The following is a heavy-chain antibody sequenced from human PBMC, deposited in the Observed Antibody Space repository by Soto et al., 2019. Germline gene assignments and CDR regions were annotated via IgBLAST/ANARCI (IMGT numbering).Heavy chain of an antibody. CDR1: GGSISSYY. CDR2: IYYSGST. D-gene: IGHD2-15*01. V-gene: IGHV4-59*08. CDR3: ARLWDIVVVVAATHYYYYYYMDV. J-gene: IGHJ6*03. Sequence: SETLSLTCTVSGGSISSYYWSWIRQSPGKGLEWIGYIYYSGSTNYNPSLKSRVTISVDTSKNQFSLKLSSVTAADTAVYYCARLWDIVVVVAATHYYYYYYMDVWGKGTTVTVSS.